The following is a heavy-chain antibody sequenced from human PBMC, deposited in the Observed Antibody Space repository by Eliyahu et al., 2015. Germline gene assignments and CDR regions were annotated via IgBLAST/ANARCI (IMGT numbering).Heavy chain of an antibody. J-gene: IGHJ4*02. D-gene: IGHD3-3*01. CDR1: GFTFSSYG. Sequence: PGRSLRLSCAASGFTFSSYGMHWVRQAPGKGLEWVAVISYDGSNKYYADSVKGRFTISRDNSKNTLYLQMNSLRAEDTAVYYCAKDLKALEGVTDFDYWGQGTLVTVSS. CDR3: AKDLKALEGVTDFDY. CDR2: ISYDGSNK. V-gene: IGHV3-30*18.